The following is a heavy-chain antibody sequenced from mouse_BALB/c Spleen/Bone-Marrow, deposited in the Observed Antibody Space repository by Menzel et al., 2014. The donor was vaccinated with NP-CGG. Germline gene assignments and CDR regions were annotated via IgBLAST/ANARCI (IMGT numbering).Heavy chain of an antibody. CDR2: ILPGSGTT. CDR1: GYTFSSYW. CDR3: VFRGDYYGYFDD. Sequence: QVQLKESGAELMKPGASVKISCKATGYTFSSYWIEWVKQRPGHGLEWIGEILPGSGTTNYNENFKGKATFTADTSSNTSNMQLSSVTSEDAAVNYYVFRGDYYGYFDDWGAGTTVTVSS. D-gene: IGHD2-4*01. V-gene: IGHV1-9*01. J-gene: IGHJ1*01.